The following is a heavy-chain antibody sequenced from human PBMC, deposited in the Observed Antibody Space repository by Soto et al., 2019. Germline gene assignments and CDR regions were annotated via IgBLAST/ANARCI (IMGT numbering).Heavy chain of an antibody. CDR1: GGSISSSSYY. CDR3: ARRLDSNYGIGENGFDP. Sequence: PSETLSLTCTVSGGSISSSSYYWGWIRQPPGKGLEWIGSIYYSGSTYYNPSLKSRVTISVDTSKNQFSLKLSSVTAADTAVYYCARRLDSNYGIGENGFDPWGQGTLVTVSS. V-gene: IGHV4-39*01. D-gene: IGHD4-4*01. J-gene: IGHJ5*02. CDR2: IYYSGST.